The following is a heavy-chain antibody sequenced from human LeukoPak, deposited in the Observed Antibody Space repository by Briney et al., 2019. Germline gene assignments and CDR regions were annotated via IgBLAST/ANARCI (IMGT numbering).Heavy chain of an antibody. Sequence: GASLQISCKGSGYSFTSYWIGWVRQMPGKGLEWMGIIYPGDSDTRYSPSFQGQVTISADKSISTAYLQWSSLKASDTAMYYCARGRYYGSGSYLKYGMDVWGKGTTVTVSS. D-gene: IGHD3-10*01. V-gene: IGHV5-51*01. CDR3: ARGRYYGSGSYLKYGMDV. J-gene: IGHJ6*04. CDR2: IYPGDSDT. CDR1: GYSFTSYW.